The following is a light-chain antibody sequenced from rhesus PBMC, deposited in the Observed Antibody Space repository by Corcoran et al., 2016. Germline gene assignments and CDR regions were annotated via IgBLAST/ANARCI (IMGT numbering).Light chain of an antibody. CDR1: QDISNN. V-gene: IGKV1S17*01. Sequence: DIQMTQSPSSLSASVGDRVTITCQASQDISNNLACYQQKPGKVTKLLIYAASTLQSGVPSRCSGSGSVTDFTLTISSLQPEDCATYYCQHGYGMYSFGQGTKVEIK. J-gene: IGKJ2*01. CDR2: AAS. CDR3: QHGYGMYS.